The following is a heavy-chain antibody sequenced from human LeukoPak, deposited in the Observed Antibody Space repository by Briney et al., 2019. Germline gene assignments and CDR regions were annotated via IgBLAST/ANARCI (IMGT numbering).Heavy chain of an antibody. CDR1: GGSISSSGYY. CDR3: TYSSSGYSGAFDI. V-gene: IGHV4-39*01. Sequence: SETLSLTCTVSGGSISSSGYYWGWIRQPPGKGLEWIGSIYYSGSTYDNPSLKSRVTISVDTSKNQFSLKLTSVTAADTAVYYCTYSSSGYSGAFDIWGQGTVVTVSS. J-gene: IGHJ3*02. D-gene: IGHD3-22*01. CDR2: IYYSGST.